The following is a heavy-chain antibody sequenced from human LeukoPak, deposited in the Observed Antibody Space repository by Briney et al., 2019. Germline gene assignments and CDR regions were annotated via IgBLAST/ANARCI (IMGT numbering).Heavy chain of an antibody. D-gene: IGHD5-24*01. CDR2: IYDSGAT. CDR3: AREDAGYNYRKGYGMDV. Sequence: GGSLRLSCAASGFSVSINYMAWVRQAPGKGLEWVSTIYDSGATYYADSVKGRFTISRDNAKNSLYLQMNSLRAEDTAVYYCAREDAGYNYRKGYGMDVWGQGTTVTVSS. V-gene: IGHV3-53*01. CDR1: GFSVSINY. J-gene: IGHJ6*02.